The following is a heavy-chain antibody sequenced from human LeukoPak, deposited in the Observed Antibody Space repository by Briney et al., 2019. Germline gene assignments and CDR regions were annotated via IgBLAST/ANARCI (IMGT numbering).Heavy chain of an antibody. Sequence: SVKVSCKASGGTFSSYAISWVRQAPGQGLEWMGRIIPILGIANYAQKFQGRVTITADKSTSTAYMELSSLRSEDTAVYYCARVSDYGDYGASWGQGTLVTVSS. CDR2: IIPILGIA. D-gene: IGHD4-17*01. V-gene: IGHV1-69*04. CDR3: ARVSDYGDYGAS. J-gene: IGHJ5*02. CDR1: GGTFSSYA.